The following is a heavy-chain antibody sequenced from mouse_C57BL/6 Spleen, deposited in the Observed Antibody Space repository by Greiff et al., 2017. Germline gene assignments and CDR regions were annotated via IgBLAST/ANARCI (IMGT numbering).Heavy chain of an antibody. CDR2: INPNNGGT. J-gene: IGHJ2*01. CDR3: ARGVTGRDFDY. V-gene: IGHV1-26*01. D-gene: IGHD4-1*01. CDR1: GYTFTDYY. Sequence: EVQLQQSGPELVKPGASVKISCKASGYTFTDYYMNWVKQSHGKSLEWIGDINPNNGGTSYNQKFKGKATLTVDKSSSTAYMELRSLTSEDSAVXYCARGVTGRDFDYWGQGTTLTVSS.